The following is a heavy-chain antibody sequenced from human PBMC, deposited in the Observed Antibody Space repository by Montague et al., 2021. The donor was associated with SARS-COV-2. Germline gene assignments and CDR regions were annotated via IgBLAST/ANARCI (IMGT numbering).Heavy chain of an antibody. Sequence: CAISGDGVSRNSAAWNWIGQSPSRGLEWLGRTYCRSKWYNDYAVSVKSRITINPDTSKNQISLQLNSVTPEDTAVYYCARTSASSDYWGQGTLVTVSS. D-gene: IGHD1-26*01. CDR1: GDGVSRNSAA. CDR3: ARTSASSDY. CDR2: TYCRSKWYN. J-gene: IGHJ4*02. V-gene: IGHV6-1*01.